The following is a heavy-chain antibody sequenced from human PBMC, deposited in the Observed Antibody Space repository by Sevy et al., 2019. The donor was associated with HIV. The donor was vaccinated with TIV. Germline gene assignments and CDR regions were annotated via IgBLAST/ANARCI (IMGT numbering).Heavy chain of an antibody. CDR3: AREGCNKAHDD. CDR1: GFTFSKYA. Sequence: AGSLRLSCAASGFTFSKYAMSWVRQAPGKELEWVAAFRFGGGTINYADSVKGRFTISRDNSKDTLYLQMNSLRAEDTAVYYCAREGCNKAHDDWGQGSLVTVSS. D-gene: IGHD2-8*01. V-gene: IGHV3-23*01. J-gene: IGHJ4*02. CDR2: FRFGGGTI.